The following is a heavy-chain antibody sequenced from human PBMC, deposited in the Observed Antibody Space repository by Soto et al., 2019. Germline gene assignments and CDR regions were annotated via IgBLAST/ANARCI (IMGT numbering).Heavy chain of an antibody. CDR3: ARDGGSGTPVAGAQDYYMYYGMDV. CDR1: GLTVSGNS. V-gene: IGHV3-53*01. D-gene: IGHD6-19*01. J-gene: IGHJ6*02. CDR2: IFFDGST. Sequence: EVHLVDSGGALIQPGGPLRLSWGAPGLTVSGNSISGARQAPGRGLEGTSSIFFDGSTYYADSVRGRFSISRDTSKNTLFLQMNNLRAEDTAVYYCARDGGSGTPVAGAQDYYMYYGMDVWGQGTTVTVSS.